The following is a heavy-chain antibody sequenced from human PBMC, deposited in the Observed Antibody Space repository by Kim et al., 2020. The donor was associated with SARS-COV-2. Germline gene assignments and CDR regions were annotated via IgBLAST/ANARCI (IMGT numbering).Heavy chain of an antibody. J-gene: IGHJ3*01. CDR2: INSDGSST. CDR1: GFTFSSYW. CDR3: ARGSSGSYPRAFDV. Sequence: GGSLRLYCAASGFTFSSYWMHWVRQAPGKGLVWVSRINSDGSSTTYADSVKGRFTISRDNAKNTLYLQMNSLRAEDTAVYYCARGSSGSYPRAFDVWGQGTLVTVSS. D-gene: IGHD1-26*01. V-gene: IGHV3-74*03.